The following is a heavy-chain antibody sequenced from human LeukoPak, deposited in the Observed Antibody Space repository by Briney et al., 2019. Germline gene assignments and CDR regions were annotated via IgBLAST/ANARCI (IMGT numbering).Heavy chain of an antibody. CDR2: ISAYNGNT. D-gene: IGHD3-10*01. J-gene: IGHJ4*02. CDR3: ARVCRLAYYYGSGSCLGY. V-gene: IGHV1-18*01. CDR1: GYTFTSYG. Sequence: LRASVKVSCKASGYTFTSYGISWVRQAPGQGLEWMGWISAYNGNTNYAQKLQGRVTMTTDTSTSTAYMELRSLRSDDTAVYYCARVCRLAYYYGSGSCLGYWGQGTLVTVSS.